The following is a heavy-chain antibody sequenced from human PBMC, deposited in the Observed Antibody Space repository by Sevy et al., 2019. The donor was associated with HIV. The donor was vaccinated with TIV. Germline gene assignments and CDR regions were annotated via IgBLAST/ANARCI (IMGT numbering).Heavy chain of an antibody. J-gene: IGHJ4*02. D-gene: IGHD5-18*01. CDR2: INPNSGGT. Sequence: ASVKVSCKASGYTFTGYYMHWVRQAPGQGLEWMGWINPNSGGTNYAQKFQGRVTMTRDTSISTAYMELSRLRSDDTVVYYCAQSKGIQTSIDYWGQGTLVTVSS. CDR3: AQSKGIQTSIDY. CDR1: GYTFTGYY. V-gene: IGHV1-2*02.